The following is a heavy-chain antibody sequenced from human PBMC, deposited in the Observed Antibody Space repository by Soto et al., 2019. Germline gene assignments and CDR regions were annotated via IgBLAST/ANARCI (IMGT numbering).Heavy chain of an antibody. Sequence: QVQLMQSGAEVKKPGSSVKVSCKASGGTFGSNVISWVRQAPGQGLEWMGEIMPIFGAANKPQKFQGRLMITADTSTTTVYMELSSLGSEDTAGYFCATGARYCSGGSCYPDDWGQGTLVTVSS. CDR3: ATGARYCSGGSCYPDD. CDR1: GGTFGSNV. D-gene: IGHD2-15*01. CDR2: IMPIFGAA. J-gene: IGHJ4*02. V-gene: IGHV1-69*06.